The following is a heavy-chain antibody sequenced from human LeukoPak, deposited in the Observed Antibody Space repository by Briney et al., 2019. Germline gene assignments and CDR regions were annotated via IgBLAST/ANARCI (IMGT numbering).Heavy chain of an antibody. J-gene: IGHJ4*02. D-gene: IGHD5-12*01. V-gene: IGHV5-51*01. CDR2: IYPDDSDI. CDR1: GYSFTNYW. Sequence: GESLNISCQASGYSFTNYWIGWGRQLPGKGLEWMGIIYPDDSDIRYSPSFQGQVTISADKSINTAYLQWSSLKASDTAMYYCARHGYSGYDYPDYWGQGTLVTVSS. CDR3: ARHGYSGYDYPDY.